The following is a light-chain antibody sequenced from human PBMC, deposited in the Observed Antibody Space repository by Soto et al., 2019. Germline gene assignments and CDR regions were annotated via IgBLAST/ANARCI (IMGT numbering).Light chain of an antibody. J-gene: IGKJ5*01. CDR2: DVS. Sequence: EIEMTQSPATLSVSPGERATLSCRASQSVRSNLGWYQQRPGQAPRLLIYDVSTRATGIPARFSGSGSGTEFTLTISSPQSEDFAVYYCQQFNNWPPTFGQGTRLEIK. CDR1: QSVRSN. V-gene: IGKV3-15*01. CDR3: QQFNNWPPT.